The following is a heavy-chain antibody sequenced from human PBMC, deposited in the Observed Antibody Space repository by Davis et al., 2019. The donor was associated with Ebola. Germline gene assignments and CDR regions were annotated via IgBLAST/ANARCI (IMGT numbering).Heavy chain of an antibody. J-gene: IGHJ4*02. CDR2: INPSGGST. D-gene: IGHD3-10*01. Sequence: AASVKVSCKASGYTFTSYYMHWVRQAPGQGLEWMGIINPSGGSTSYAQRFQGRVTMTRDTSTSTVYMELSSLRSEDTAVYYCARDQLRDFYYYGSGSYTETDYWGQGTLVTVSS. CDR3: ARDQLRDFYYYGSGSYTETDY. CDR1: GYTFTSYY. V-gene: IGHV1-46*01.